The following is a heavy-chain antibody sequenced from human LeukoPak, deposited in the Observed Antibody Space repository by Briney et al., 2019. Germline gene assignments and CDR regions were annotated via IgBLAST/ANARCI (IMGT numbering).Heavy chain of an antibody. V-gene: IGHV3-30*03. CDR3: ARVSRNVVGSWYFDL. D-gene: IGHD1-14*01. CDR2: ISYDGSNK. Sequence: GGSLRLSCAASGFTFSSYGMHWVRQAPGKGLEWVAVISYDGSNKYYADSVKGRFTISRDNSKNTLHLQMNSLRAEDTAVYYCARVSRNVVGSWYFDLWGRGTLVTVSS. J-gene: IGHJ2*01. CDR1: GFTFSSYG.